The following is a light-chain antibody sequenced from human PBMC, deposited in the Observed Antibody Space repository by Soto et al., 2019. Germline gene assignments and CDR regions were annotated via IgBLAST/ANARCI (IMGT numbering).Light chain of an antibody. V-gene: IGLV2-14*01. CDR2: EVS. Sequence: QSALTQPASVSGSPGQSITISCTGTSSDVGGYDYVSWYQQQSGKAPKLIIYEVSSRPSGVSNRFSGSKSGNTASLTISGLQADDEADYYCDSFPSSRAYVFGVGTKLTVL. CDR3: DSFPSSRAYV. J-gene: IGLJ1*01. CDR1: SSDVGGYDY.